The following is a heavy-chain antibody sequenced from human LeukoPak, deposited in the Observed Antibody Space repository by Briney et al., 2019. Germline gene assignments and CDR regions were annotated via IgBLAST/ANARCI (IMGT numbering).Heavy chain of an antibody. Sequence: GGSLRLSCAASGFTVSSNYMSWVRQAPGKGLEWVSVIYSGGSTYHADSVKGRFTISRDNSKNTLYLQMNSLRDEDTAVYYCARDRVRSGYSPALSYWGQGTLVTVSS. CDR1: GFTVSSNY. V-gene: IGHV3-66*01. CDR3: ARDRVRSGYSPALSY. D-gene: IGHD5-12*01. J-gene: IGHJ4*02. CDR2: IYSGGST.